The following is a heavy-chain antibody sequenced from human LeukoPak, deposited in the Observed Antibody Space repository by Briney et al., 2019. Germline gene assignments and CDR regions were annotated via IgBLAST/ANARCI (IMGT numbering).Heavy chain of an antibody. CDR1: GGSISSYY. Sequence: PSETLSLTGTVSGGSISSYYWSWIRQPPGKGLEWIGYIYYSGSTNYNPSLKSRVTISVDTSKNQFSLKLSSVTAADTAVYYCARHTLGGDSSGYYYGPSYYYMDVWGKGTTVTVSS. CDR3: ARHTLGGDSSGYYYGPSYYYMDV. CDR2: IYYSGST. J-gene: IGHJ6*03. V-gene: IGHV4-59*01. D-gene: IGHD3-22*01.